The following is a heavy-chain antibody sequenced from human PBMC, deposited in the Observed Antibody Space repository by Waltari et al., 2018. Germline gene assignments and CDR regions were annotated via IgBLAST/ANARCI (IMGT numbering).Heavy chain of an antibody. J-gene: IGHJ2*01. V-gene: IGHV3-73*02. CDR3: TRWVQGVYSNVDL. Sequence: EVQLVESGGGLVQPGGSLKLSCAASGFIFSDSVIHWVRQASGKGGEWVGRIRTKGNSYATAFAASVRGRFTISREDSKNTAYLQMNRLETEDTAVYYCTRWVQGVYSNVDLWGRGTLVTVSS. CDR1: GFIFSDSV. CDR2: IRTKGNSYAT. D-gene: IGHD1-1*01.